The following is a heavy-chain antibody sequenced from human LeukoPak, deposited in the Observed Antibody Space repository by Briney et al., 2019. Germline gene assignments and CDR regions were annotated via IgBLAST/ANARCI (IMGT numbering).Heavy chain of an antibody. Sequence: GSLILSCSVSGFTFSTYVMHWVRPAPGKGLEYVSAISSNGDNTYYADSVKGRFTISRDNSKNTLYLQMSSLRADDTAVYYCVRGTGYWGQGTLVTVSS. CDR2: ISSNGDNT. CDR1: GFTFSTYV. V-gene: IGHV3-64D*06. CDR3: VRGTGY. J-gene: IGHJ4*02.